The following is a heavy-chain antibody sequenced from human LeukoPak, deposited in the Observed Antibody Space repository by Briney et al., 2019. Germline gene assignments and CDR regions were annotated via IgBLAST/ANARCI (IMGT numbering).Heavy chain of an antibody. D-gene: IGHD1-1*01. J-gene: IGHJ5*02. CDR2: IYYSGST. Sequence: SETLSLTCTVSGGSISSSSYYWGWIRQPPGRGLEWIGSIYYSGSTYYNPSLKSRVTISVDTSKNQFSLKLSSVTVADTAVYYCASARNWNDIMGWFDPWGQGTLVTVSS. CDR1: GGSISSSSYY. V-gene: IGHV4-39*07. CDR3: ASARNWNDIMGWFDP.